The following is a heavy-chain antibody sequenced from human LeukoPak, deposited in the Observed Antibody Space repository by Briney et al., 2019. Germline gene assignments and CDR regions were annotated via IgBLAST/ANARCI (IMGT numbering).Heavy chain of an antibody. CDR1: GFTFSDYW. Sequence: PGGSLRLSCGVSGFTFSDYWMNWVRQAPGKGLEWVASIKQDGSEKSYVDSVKGRFTISRDNAKNSLYLQMSSLRAEDTVVYYCGRDATAPGLYFDLWGQGTLVTVSS. J-gene: IGHJ4*01. CDR2: IKQDGSEK. CDR3: GRDATAPGLYFDL. D-gene: IGHD6-13*01. V-gene: IGHV3-7*01.